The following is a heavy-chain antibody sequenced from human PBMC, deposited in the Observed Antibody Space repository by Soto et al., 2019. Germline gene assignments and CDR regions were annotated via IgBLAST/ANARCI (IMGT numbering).Heavy chain of an antibody. D-gene: IGHD6-13*01. V-gene: IGHV3-74*01. J-gene: IGHJ4*02. CDR2: ITPDGSST. CDR1: GITLSNSW. CDR3: VRMGLPAAGDY. Sequence: EVQLVESGGGLVQPGGSLRLSCAASGITLSNSWMHWVRQPPGKGLVWVSRITPDGSSTIYADSVRGRFTISRDNADSTVYLQMNSLRVENTAVYYCVRMGLPAAGDYWGQGTLVTVSA.